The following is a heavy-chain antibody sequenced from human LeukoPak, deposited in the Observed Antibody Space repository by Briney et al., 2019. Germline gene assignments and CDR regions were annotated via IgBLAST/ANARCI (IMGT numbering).Heavy chain of an antibody. CDR1: GYSFTSYW. CDR3: ARSIAARRGGFDY. Sequence: GESLKISCKGSGYSFTSYWVGWVRQMPGKGLEWMGIIYPGDSDTRYSPSFQGQVTISADKSISTAYLQWSSLKASDTAMYYCARSIAARRGGFDYWGQGTLVTVSS. D-gene: IGHD6-6*01. V-gene: IGHV5-51*01. J-gene: IGHJ4*02. CDR2: IYPGDSDT.